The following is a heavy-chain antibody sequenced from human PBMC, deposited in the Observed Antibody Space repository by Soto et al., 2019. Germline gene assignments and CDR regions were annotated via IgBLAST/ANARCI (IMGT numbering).Heavy chain of an antibody. V-gene: IGHV4-59*01. Sequence: PSETLSLTCTVSGGSISSYYWSWIRQPPGKGLEWIGYIYYSGSTNYNPSLKSRVTISVDTSKNQFSLKLSSVTAADTAVYYCARDRRYCTNGVCYYWFDPWGQGTLVTVSS. CDR2: IYYSGST. CDR1: GGSISSYY. J-gene: IGHJ5*02. D-gene: IGHD2-8*01. CDR3: ARDRRYCTNGVCYYWFDP.